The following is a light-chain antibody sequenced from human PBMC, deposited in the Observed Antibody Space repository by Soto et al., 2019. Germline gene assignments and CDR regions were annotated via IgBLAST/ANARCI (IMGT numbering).Light chain of an antibody. CDR2: KAS. Sequence: DIQMTQSPSTLSGFVGDRVTITCRASQTISSWLAWYKQKPGKAPKLLIYKASTLKSGVPSRFRGSGSGTEFTLTISSLKPDDFETYYCQHYNSYSEAFGQGTKVDIK. J-gene: IGKJ1*01. CDR3: QHYNSYSEA. CDR1: QTISSW. V-gene: IGKV1-5*03.